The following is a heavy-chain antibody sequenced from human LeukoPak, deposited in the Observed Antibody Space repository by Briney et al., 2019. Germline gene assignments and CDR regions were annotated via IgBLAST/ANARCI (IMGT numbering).Heavy chain of an antibody. V-gene: IGHV4-59*08. J-gene: IGHJ5*02. Sequence: PSETLSLTCTVSGGSISSYYWSWIRQPPGKGLEWIGYIYYSGSTYYNPSLKSRVTISVDTSKNQFSLKLRSVTAADTAVYYCARPKSRLSWFDPWGQGTLVTVSS. CDR2: IYYSGST. CDR1: GGSISSYY. CDR3: ARPKSRLSWFDP.